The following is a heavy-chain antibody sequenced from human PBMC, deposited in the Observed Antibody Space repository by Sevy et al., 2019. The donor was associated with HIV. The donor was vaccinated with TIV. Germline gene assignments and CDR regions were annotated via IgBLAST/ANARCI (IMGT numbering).Heavy chain of an antibody. D-gene: IGHD3-10*01. CDR1: GGSISSSSYY. V-gene: IGHV4-39*01. CDR3: ARPVQGDPGCFHY. Sequence: SETLSLTCTVSGGSISSSSYYWGRIRQPPGKGLEWIGSIYYTGSTYYNPSLKSRVTISVDPSNNRFSLKLSSVTAADTAVYYCARPVQGDPGCFHYWGQGVLVTVSS. CDR2: IYYTGST. J-gene: IGHJ4*02.